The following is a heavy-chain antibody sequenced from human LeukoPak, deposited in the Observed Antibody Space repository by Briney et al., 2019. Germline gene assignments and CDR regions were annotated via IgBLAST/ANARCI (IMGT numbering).Heavy chain of an antibody. CDR2: IYSGGST. Sequence: GGSLRLSCAASGFTVSSNYMSWVRQAPGKGLEWVSVIYSGGSTYYADSVKGRFTISRDNSKNTLYLQMNSLRAEDTAVYYCARDRVATATDSYYYYYMDVWGKGTTVTVSS. CDR1: GFTVSSNY. D-gene: IGHD5-12*01. J-gene: IGHJ6*03. V-gene: IGHV3-66*02. CDR3: ARDRVATATDSYYYYYMDV.